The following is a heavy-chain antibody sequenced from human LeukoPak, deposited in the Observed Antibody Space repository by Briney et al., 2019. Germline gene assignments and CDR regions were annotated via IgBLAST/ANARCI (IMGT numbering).Heavy chain of an antibody. J-gene: IGHJ4*02. CDR1: GFTFTTYT. CDR2: IKEDGDEK. D-gene: IGHD2-8*02. Sequence: GGSLRLSCAASGFTFTTYTMTWVRQAPGKGLEGVANIKEDGDEKNYVDSVEGRFTISRDNAKNSIYLQMNSLRVEDTAVYYCAREYWGVDYWGQGTLVTVSS. V-gene: IGHV3-7*01. CDR3: AREYWGVDY.